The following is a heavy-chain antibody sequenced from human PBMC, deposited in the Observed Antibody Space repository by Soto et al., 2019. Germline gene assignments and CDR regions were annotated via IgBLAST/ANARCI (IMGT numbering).Heavy chain of an antibody. J-gene: IGHJ4*02. CDR1: GGSISSSSYY. Sequence: SENLSLTCTVSGGSISSSSYYWGWIRQPPGKGLEWIGSIYYSGSTYYNPSPKSRVTISADTSKTQFSLKLSSVTAADTAVYYFARGSYYLQEPLAYRGQRTLVTVSS. CDR3: ARGSYYLQEPLAY. D-gene: IGHD1-26*01. V-gene: IGHV4-39*01. CDR2: IYYSGST.